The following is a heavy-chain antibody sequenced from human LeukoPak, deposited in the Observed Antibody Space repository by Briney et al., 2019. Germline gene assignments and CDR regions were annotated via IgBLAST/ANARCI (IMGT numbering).Heavy chain of an antibody. Sequence: GGSLRLSCAAPGFTFSSYEMNWVRQAPGKGLEWVSYISSSGSTIYYADSVKGRFTISRDNAKNSLYLQMNSLRAEDTAVYYCASGIWFGELGYWGQGTLVTVSS. CDR2: ISSSGSTI. D-gene: IGHD3-10*01. CDR3: ASGIWFGELGY. V-gene: IGHV3-48*03. CDR1: GFTFSSYE. J-gene: IGHJ4*02.